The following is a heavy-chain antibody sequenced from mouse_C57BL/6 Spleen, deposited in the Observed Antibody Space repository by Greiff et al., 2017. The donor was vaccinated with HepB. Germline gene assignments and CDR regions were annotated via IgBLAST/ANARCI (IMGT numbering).Heavy chain of an antibody. CDR1: GYSITSGYY. CDR2: IRYAGSN. Sequence: EVQLQESGPGLVKPSQSLSLTCSVTGYSITSGYYWNWIRQFPGNTLEWMGYIRYAGSNNYHPSLKHRISITRDPSKNPFCLKLTSVTTEDTATYYCAIERSTVYYAMDYWEQGASVTVAS. V-gene: IGHV3-6*01. J-gene: IGHJ4*01. D-gene: IGHD1-1*01. CDR3: AIERSTVYYAMDY.